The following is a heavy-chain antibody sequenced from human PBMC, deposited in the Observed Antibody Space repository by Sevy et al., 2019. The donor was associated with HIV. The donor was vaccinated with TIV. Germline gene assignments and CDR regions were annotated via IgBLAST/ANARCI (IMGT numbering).Heavy chain of an antibody. CDR1: GFTFSSYA. CDR3: XXXXXXXXXSNLFDY. V-gene: IGHV3-30-3*01. Sequence: GGSLRLSCAASGFTFSSYAMHWVRQAPGKGLEWVAVISYDGSNKYYADSVKGRFTISRDNSKNTLYLQMNSLRAEDXXXXXXXXXXXXXXXSNLFDYWGQGTLVTVSS. J-gene: IGHJ4*02. CDR2: ISYDGSNK. D-gene: IGHD4-4*01.